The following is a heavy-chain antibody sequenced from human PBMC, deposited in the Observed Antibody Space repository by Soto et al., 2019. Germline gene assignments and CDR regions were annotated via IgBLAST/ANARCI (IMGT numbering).Heavy chain of an antibody. CDR1: GYSFTSYW. CDR3: AMSSIFGVVGNYYYGMDV. D-gene: IGHD3-3*01. V-gene: IGHV5-10-1*01. Sequence: GESLKISCKGSGYSFTSYWISWARQMPGKGLEWMGRIDPSDSYTNYSPSFQGHVTISADRSISTAYLQWSSLKASDTAMYYCAMSSIFGVVGNYYYGMDVWGQGTTVTVSS. CDR2: IDPSDSYT. J-gene: IGHJ6*02.